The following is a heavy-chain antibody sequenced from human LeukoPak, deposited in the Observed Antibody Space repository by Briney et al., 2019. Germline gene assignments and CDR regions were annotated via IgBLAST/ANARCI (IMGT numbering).Heavy chain of an antibody. CDR1: GFPFSSYE. J-gene: IGHJ4*02. CDR3: AKAAQVAGRPNLGGHFDY. V-gene: IGHV3-48*03. CDR2: ISSSGNAI. Sequence: PGGSLRPSCAASGFPFSSYEMNWVRQAPGKGLEWVSYISSSGNAIYYADSVKGRFTISRDNSKNTLYLQMNSLRAEDTAVYYCAKAAQVAGRPNLGGHFDYWGQGTLVTVSS. D-gene: IGHD6-6*01.